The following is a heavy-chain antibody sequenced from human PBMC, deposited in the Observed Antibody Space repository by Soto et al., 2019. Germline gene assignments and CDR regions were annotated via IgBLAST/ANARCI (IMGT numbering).Heavy chain of an antibody. J-gene: IGHJ4*02. D-gene: IGHD1-26*01. CDR3: ARDDGVPKELHFFNY. CDR2: IWYDGSNK. V-gene: IGHV3-33*01. CDR1: GFTFSSYG. Sequence: GGSLRLSCAASGFTFSSYGMHWVRQAPGKGLEWVAVIWYDGSNKYYADSVKGRFTISRDNSKNTLYLQMNSPRAEDTAVYYCARDDGVPKELHFFNYWGQGTLVTVSS.